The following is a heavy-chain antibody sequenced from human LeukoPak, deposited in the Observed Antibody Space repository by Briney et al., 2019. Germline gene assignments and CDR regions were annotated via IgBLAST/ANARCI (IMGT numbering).Heavy chain of an antibody. CDR1: GFTFSDYY. CDR2: ISWSSGSI. D-gene: IGHD3-22*01. J-gene: IGHJ4*02. Sequence: PGGSLRLSCAASGFTFSDYYMSWIRQAPGKGLEWVSGISWSSGSIGYADSVKGRFTISRDNAKNSLYLQMNSLRAEDTALYYCAKDARITMIVVVSYFDYWGQGTLVTVSS. CDR3: AKDARITMIVVVSYFDY. V-gene: IGHV3-9*01.